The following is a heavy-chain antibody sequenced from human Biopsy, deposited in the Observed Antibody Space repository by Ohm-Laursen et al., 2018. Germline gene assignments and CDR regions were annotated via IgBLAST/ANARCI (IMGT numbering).Heavy chain of an antibody. J-gene: IGHJ4*02. CDR3: ATTTMDTSGWYGNYFDS. CDR1: SGSISSYY. Sequence: SETLSLTCTVSSGSISSYYWSWIRQPPGKGLEWIGYISYSGNTNYNPSLKSRVTMPVDTSKNQFSLKVYSVTAADTAIYYCATTTMDTSGWYGNYFDSWGQGALVTVSS. D-gene: IGHD6-19*01. CDR2: ISYSGNT. V-gene: IGHV4-59*08.